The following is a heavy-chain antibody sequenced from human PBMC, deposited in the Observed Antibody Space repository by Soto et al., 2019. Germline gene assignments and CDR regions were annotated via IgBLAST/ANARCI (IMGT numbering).Heavy chain of an antibody. CDR1: GFTFDDYA. Sequence: PGGSLRLSCAASGFTFDDYAMHWVRQAPGKGLEWVSGISWNSGSIGYADSVKGRFTISRDNAKNSLYLQMNSLRAEDTALYYCATIVRDYWGQGTLVTVSS. J-gene: IGHJ4*02. CDR2: ISWNSGSI. CDR3: ATIVRDY. V-gene: IGHV3-9*01. D-gene: IGHD3-22*01.